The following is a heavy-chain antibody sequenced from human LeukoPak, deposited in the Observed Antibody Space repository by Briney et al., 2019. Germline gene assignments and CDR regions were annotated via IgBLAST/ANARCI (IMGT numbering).Heavy chain of an antibody. CDR2: IKQDGSEK. D-gene: IGHD4-17*01. Sequence: GGSLRLSCAASGFTFSSYWMSWVRQAPGQGLEWVANIKQDGSEKYYVDSVKSRFTISRDNAKNSLYLQMNSLRAEDTAVYFCARGQTTVTNWGQGTLVTVSS. CDR1: GFTFSSYW. V-gene: IGHV3-7*03. J-gene: IGHJ4*02. CDR3: ARGQTTVTN.